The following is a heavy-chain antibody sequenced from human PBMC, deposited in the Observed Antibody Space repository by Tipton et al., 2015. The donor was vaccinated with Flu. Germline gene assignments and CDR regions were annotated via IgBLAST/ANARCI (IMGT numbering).Heavy chain of an antibody. CDR2: ISGGGGAP. J-gene: IGHJ4*02. CDR3: AKVIPELVAGLDS. D-gene: IGHD6-19*01. V-gene: IGHV3-23*01. CDR1: GFTFSIYA. Sequence: SLRLSCAASGFTFSIYAMSWVRQAPGKRLEWISAISGGGGAPFFADSVKGRFTISRDNSKNILYLEMNSLRAEDTAVYYCAKVIPELVAGLDSWGQGTLVAVSS.